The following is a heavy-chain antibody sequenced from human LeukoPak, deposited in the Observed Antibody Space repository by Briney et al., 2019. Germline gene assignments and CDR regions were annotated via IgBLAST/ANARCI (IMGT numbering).Heavy chain of an antibody. J-gene: IGHJ3*01. V-gene: IGHV4-59*01. CDR1: GGFISSYY. Sequence: SETLSLTCTVSGGFISSYYWSWIRQPPGKGLEWIGYIYYSGSTNYNPSLKSRVTISVDTSKNQFSLKLSSVTAADTAVYYCARGFSLTGYSLWGQGTMVTVSS. D-gene: IGHD3-9*01. CDR2: IYYSGST. CDR3: ARGFSLTGYSL.